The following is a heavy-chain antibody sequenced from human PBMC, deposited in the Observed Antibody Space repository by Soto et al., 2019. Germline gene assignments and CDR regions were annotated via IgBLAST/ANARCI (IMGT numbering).Heavy chain of an antibody. CDR3: ARQMRGASGIFDS. Sequence: QVQLQESGPGLVKPSETLSLTCTVSGGSINSYYWSWIRQPPGKGLEWIGYIYYNGNTYSSSSLKRRVAISVDTSKNQVSLKLSSVIAADKAIYYCARQMRGASGIFDSWGQGTLVTVAS. CDR2: IYYNGNT. J-gene: IGHJ4*02. D-gene: IGHD6-13*01. V-gene: IGHV4-59*01. CDR1: GGSINSYY.